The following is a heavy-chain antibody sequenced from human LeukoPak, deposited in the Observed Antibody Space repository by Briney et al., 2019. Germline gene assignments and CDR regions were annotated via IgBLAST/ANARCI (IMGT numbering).Heavy chain of an antibody. D-gene: IGHD4-11*01. Sequence: SETLSLTCAVYGGSFSGYYWSWIRQPPGKGLEWIGEINHSGSTNYNPSLKSRVTISVDTSKNQFSLKLSSVTAADTAVYYCARKDYSDDHWGQGTLVTVSS. V-gene: IGHV4-34*01. CDR1: GGSFSGYY. CDR2: INHSGST. J-gene: IGHJ5*02. CDR3: ARKDYSDDH.